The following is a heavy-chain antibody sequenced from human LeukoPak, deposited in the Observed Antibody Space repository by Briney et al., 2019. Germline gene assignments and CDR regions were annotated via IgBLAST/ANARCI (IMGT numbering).Heavy chain of an antibody. D-gene: IGHD5-18*01. J-gene: IGHJ4*02. Sequence: GGSLRLSCEASGFTFSSYAMSWVRQAPGKGLEWVPAISGSGGSTYYADSVKGRFTISRDNSKNTLYLQMNSLRAEDTAVYYCAKLGYSYGDDYWGQGTLVTVSS. CDR3: AKLGYSYGDDY. CDR2: ISGSGGST. V-gene: IGHV3-23*01. CDR1: GFTFSSYA.